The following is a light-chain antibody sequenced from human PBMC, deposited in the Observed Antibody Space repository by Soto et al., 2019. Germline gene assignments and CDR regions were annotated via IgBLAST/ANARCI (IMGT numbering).Light chain of an antibody. Sequence: DIQMTQSPSSRSASVGDRVTITSRGSQSLSTYLNWYQQKPGKAPKLLIYAASSLQSGVPSRFSGSGSGTDFTLTISSLQPEDFATYYCQQSYSTLTFGPGTKVDIK. CDR3: QQSYSTLT. CDR1: QSLSTY. CDR2: AAS. J-gene: IGKJ3*01. V-gene: IGKV1-39*01.